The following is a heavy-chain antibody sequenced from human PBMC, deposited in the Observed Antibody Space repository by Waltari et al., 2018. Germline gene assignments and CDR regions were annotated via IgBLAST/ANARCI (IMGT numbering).Heavy chain of an antibody. CDR3: ARHYYGSGSYYYYFDY. V-gene: IGHV4-59*08. D-gene: IGHD3-10*01. CDR2: IYYSGNT. J-gene: IGHJ4*02. CDR1: GGSISSYY. Sequence: QVQLQESGPGLVKPSETLSLTCTVSGGSISSYYWSWIRQPPGKGLEWIGYIYYSGNTNYTPSSKSRATISVETSKNQFSLKLSSVTAADTAVYYCARHYYGSGSYYYYFDYWGQGTLVTVSS.